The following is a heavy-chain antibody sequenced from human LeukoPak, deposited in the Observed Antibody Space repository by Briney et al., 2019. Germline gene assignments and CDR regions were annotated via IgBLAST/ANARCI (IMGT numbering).Heavy chain of an antibody. CDR3: AKEDSGWYGFPSDY. J-gene: IGHJ4*02. CDR2: ISNNGDSA. V-gene: IGHV3-23*01. D-gene: IGHD6-19*01. CDR1: GFTFSTYA. Sequence: GGSLRLSCAASGFTFSTYAMSWVRQAPGEGLEWVSGISNNGDSAYYADSVKGRFTISRDNPKNTLHLQMSSLRAEDTAVYYCAKEDSGWYGFPSDYWGQGTLVTVSS.